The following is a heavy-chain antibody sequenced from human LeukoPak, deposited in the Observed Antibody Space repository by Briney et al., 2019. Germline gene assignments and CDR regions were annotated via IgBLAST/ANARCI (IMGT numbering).Heavy chain of an antibody. CDR3: ARRISYGYYFDY. Sequence: GKSLKISCKGSGYRFTSYWISWVRQMPGKGLEWMGRIDPSDSYTNYSPSFQGHVTISADKSINTVYLQWSSLKASDTAMYYCARRISYGYYFDYWGQGTLVTVSS. CDR1: GYRFTSYW. V-gene: IGHV5-10-1*01. CDR2: IDPSDSYT. J-gene: IGHJ4*02. D-gene: IGHD5-18*01.